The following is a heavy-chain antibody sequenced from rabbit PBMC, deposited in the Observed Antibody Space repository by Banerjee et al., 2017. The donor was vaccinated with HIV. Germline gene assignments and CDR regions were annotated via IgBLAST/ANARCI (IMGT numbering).Heavy chain of an antibody. CDR2: IGAGSSGTT. CDR3: ARDLAGVIGWNFNL. CDR1: GFSFSSTYY. D-gene: IGHD4-1*01. V-gene: IGHV1S45*01. J-gene: IGHJ4*01. Sequence: QEQLEESGGGLVQPEGSLTLTCTASGFSFSSTYYMCWVRQAPGKGLEWIACIGAGSSGTTYYASWAKGRFTISKTSSTTVTLQMTSLTAADTATYFCARDLAGVIGWNFNLWGPGTLVTVS.